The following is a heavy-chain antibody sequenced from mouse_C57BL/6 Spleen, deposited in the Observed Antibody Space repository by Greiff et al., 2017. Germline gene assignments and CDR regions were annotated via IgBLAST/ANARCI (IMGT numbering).Heavy chain of an antibody. CDR3: ARGEADYDYGRYAMDY. Sequence: EVKLQESGPGLVKPSQSLSLTCSVTGYSITSGYYWNWIRQFPGNKLEWMGYISYDGSNNYNPSLKNRISITRDTSKNQFFLKLNSVTTEDTATYYCARGEADYDYGRYAMDYWGQGTSVTVSS. V-gene: IGHV3-6*01. CDR2: ISYDGSN. D-gene: IGHD2-4*01. CDR1: GYSITSGYY. J-gene: IGHJ4*01.